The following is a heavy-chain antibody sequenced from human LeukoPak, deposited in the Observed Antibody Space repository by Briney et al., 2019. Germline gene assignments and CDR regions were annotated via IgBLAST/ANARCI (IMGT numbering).Heavy chain of an antibody. Sequence: PSETLSLTCTVSGGSISSSSYYWGWIRQPPGKGLEWIGSMYYSGSTYYNPSLKRRVIISVDTSKNQFSLKLSSVTAADTAVYYCARRGHSGYDGNWGQGTLVTFSA. CDR1: GGSISSSSYY. D-gene: IGHD5-12*01. J-gene: IGHJ4*02. CDR2: MYYSGST. CDR3: ARRGHSGYDGN. V-gene: IGHV4-39*07.